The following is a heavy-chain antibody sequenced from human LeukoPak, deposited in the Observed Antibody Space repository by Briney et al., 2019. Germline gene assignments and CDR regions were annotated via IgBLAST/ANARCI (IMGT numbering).Heavy chain of an antibody. V-gene: IGHV3-74*01. D-gene: IGHD1-14*01. CDR3: ARHITTPFYFDY. Sequence: GGSLRLSCVASGFTFSSYWMHWVGQAPGKGLVWVSRINSDGRRTNYEDSVKGRFTISRDNAKNSLFLQMNSLRAEDTAVYYCARHITTPFYFDYWGQGTLVTVSS. CDR1: GFTFSSYW. CDR2: INSDGRRT. J-gene: IGHJ4*02.